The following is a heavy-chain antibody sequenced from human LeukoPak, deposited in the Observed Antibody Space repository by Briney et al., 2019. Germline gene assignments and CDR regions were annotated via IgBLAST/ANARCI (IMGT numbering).Heavy chain of an antibody. CDR1: GFTFSSYW. CDR2: INTDGGST. Sequence: GGSLRLSCAASGFTFSSYWMHWVRQAPGKGLVWVSRINTDGGSTSYADSVKGRFTISRDNAKNTLYLQMNSLRAEDTAVYYCARDPGFETPAGAWGGSFDIWGQGTMVTVSS. CDR3: ARDPGFETPAGAWGGSFDI. D-gene: IGHD7-27*01. V-gene: IGHV3-74*01. J-gene: IGHJ3*02.